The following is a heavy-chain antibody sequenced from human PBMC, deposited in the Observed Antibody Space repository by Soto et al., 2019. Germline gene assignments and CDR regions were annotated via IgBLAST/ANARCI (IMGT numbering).Heavy chain of an antibody. CDR2: IYWDDDK. D-gene: IGHD2-15*01. V-gene: IGHV2-5*02. CDR1: GFSLSTSGVV. Sequence: QITLKESGPTLVKPTQTLTLTCTFSGFSLSTSGVVVGWIRQPPGKALECLALIYWDDDKSYSPSLKSRLTITKEASKNQVVLKMSNMDPADTAIYYCAREGGRGYCSGGSCYYCYGMDVWGQGTTVTVSS. J-gene: IGHJ6*02. CDR3: AREGGRGYCSGGSCYYCYGMDV.